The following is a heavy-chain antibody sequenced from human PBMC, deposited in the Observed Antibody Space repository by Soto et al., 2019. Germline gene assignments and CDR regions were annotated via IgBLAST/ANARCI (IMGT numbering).Heavy chain of an antibody. CDR1: GFPFSSFA. J-gene: IGHJ6*02. Sequence: PGGSLNLSCAASGFPFSSFAMSWVSQTPGEGLEWVSAISAGGYNTDYADSVKGRFTISRDNSKNALYLQMNSLSAEDTAVYYCAKDHTVYSGYDYYYGMDVWGQGTTVTAP. V-gene: IGHV3-23*01. CDR3: AKDHTVYSGYDYYYGMDV. D-gene: IGHD1-26*01. CDR2: ISAGGYNT.